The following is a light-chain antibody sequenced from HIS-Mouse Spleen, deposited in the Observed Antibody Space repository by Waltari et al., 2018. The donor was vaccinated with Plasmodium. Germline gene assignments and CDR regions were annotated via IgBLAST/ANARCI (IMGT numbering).Light chain of an antibody. CDR2: DVS. J-gene: IGLJ2*01. V-gene: IGLV2-11*01. Sequence: QSALTQPRSVSGSPGQSVTISCTGTSSDVGGYHYVSWYQQHPGKAPKLMIYDVSKLPSGVPDRFSGSKSGNTASLTISGLQAEDEADYYCCSYAGSYTWVFGGGTKLTVL. CDR1: SSDVGGYHY. CDR3: CSYAGSYTWV.